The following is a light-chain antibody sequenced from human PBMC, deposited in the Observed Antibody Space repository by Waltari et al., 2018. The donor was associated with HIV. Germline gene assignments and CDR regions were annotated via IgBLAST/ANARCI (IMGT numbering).Light chain of an antibody. CDR3: QTWGTGIVV. CDR1: SGHPNYA. V-gene: IGLV4-69*01. CDR2: LSTNGSH. Sequence: QVVLTQSPSASASLGASVQLTCTLSSGHPNYAIAWHQQPPAKGPRYLMRLSTNGSHTKGDGIPDRFSGSSSGAERYLTISSLQSEDEADYYCQTWGTGIVVFGGGTKLTVL. J-gene: IGLJ2*01.